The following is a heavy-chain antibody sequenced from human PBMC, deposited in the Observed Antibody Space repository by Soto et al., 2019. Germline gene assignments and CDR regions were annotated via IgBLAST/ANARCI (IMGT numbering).Heavy chain of an antibody. J-gene: IGHJ4*02. V-gene: IGHV1-18*01. CDR3: AKAAAAEQYFDY. Sequence: AKASCKASGYTFTSYGISWVRQAPGQGLEWMGWISAYNGSTSYAQKFQGRVTMTRDTSTSTVYMELSSLRSEDTAVYYCAKAAAAEQYFDYWGQGTLVTVSS. D-gene: IGHD6-13*01. CDR1: GYTFTSYG. CDR2: ISAYNGST.